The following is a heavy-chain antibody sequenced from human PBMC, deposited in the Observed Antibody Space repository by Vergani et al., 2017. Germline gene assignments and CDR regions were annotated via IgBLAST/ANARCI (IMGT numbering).Heavy chain of an antibody. CDR2: FHHTGMT. Sequence: QVQLQESGPGLVKPSETLSLTCAVSGDSISSGNNWGWIRQPPGKGLVWIASFHHTGMTYNNPSLKSRVTISVDTSKNLISLKLNSVTAADTALYYCARHGGSGNFYHLFDSWGQGTLVTVSS. J-gene: IGHJ4*02. D-gene: IGHD3-10*01. V-gene: IGHV4-38-2*01. CDR3: ARHGGSGNFYHLFDS. CDR1: GDSISSGNN.